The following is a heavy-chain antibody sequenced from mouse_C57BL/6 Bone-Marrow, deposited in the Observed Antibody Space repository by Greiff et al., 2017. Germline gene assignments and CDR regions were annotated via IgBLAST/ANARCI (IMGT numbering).Heavy chain of an antibody. CDR3: ARSGPPWYFDV. D-gene: IGHD3-1*01. CDR2: IYPRSGNT. Sequence: VQLQQSGAELARPGASVTLSCKASGYTFTSYGISWVKQRTGQGLEWIGEIYPRSGNTYYNEKFKGKATLTADKSSSTAYMELRSLTSEDSAVYFCARSGPPWYFDVWGTGTTVTVSS. J-gene: IGHJ1*03. CDR1: GYTFTSYG. V-gene: IGHV1-81*01.